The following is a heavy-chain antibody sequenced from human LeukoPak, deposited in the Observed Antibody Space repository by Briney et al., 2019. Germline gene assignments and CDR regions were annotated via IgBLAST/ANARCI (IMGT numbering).Heavy chain of an antibody. Sequence: GGSLRLSCAASEFTFSSYDTHWVRQATGKGLEWVSTIDTAGNAWYPDSVKGRFTISRENAKNSLNLQMNSLRVGDTAVYYCARAKMPGIQTAGRVNYFDSWGQGTLVTVSA. D-gene: IGHD6-13*01. J-gene: IGHJ4*02. CDR1: EFTFSSYD. CDR3: ARAKMPGIQTAGRVNYFDS. V-gene: IGHV3-13*01. CDR2: IDTAGNA.